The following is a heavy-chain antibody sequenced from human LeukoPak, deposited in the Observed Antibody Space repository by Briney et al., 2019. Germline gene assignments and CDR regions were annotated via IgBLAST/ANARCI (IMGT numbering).Heavy chain of an antibody. D-gene: IGHD3-9*01. CDR2: IYYSGST. CDR1: GGSISSYY. V-gene: IGHV4-59*01. Sequence: SETLSLTCTVSGGSISSYYWSWIRQPPGKGLEWIGYIYYSGSTNYNPPLKSRVTISVDTSKNQFSLKLSSVTAADTAVYYCARGDDILTGYGLYGMDVWGQGTTVTVSS. J-gene: IGHJ6*02. CDR3: ARGDDILTGYGLYGMDV.